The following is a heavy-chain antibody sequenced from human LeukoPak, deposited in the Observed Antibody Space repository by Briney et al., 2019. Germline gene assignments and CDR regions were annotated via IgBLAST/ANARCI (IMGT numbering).Heavy chain of an antibody. CDR2: IIPIFGTA. Sequence: SVKVSCKASGGTFSSYAISWERQAPGQGLEWMGGIIPIFGTANYAQKFQGRVTITADESTSTAYMELSSLRSEDTAVYYCAGGALPIAVAGTNWFDPWGQGTLVTVSS. D-gene: IGHD6-19*01. J-gene: IGHJ5*02. CDR1: GGTFSSYA. V-gene: IGHV1-69*13. CDR3: AGGALPIAVAGTNWFDP.